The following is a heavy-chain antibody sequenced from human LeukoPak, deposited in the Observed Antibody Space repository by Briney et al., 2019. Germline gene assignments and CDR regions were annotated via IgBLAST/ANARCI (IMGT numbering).Heavy chain of an antibody. V-gene: IGHV3-7*01. CDR1: GFTFSSYW. Sequence: GGSLRLSCAASGFTFSSYWMSWVRQAPGKGMEWVANIKLDGSEKYYVDSVKGRFTISRDNAQNSLYLQMNSLRAEDTAVYYCARVGGYCSGGTCYLLRFDYWGQGTLVTVSS. CDR2: IKLDGSEK. D-gene: IGHD2-15*01. J-gene: IGHJ4*02. CDR3: ARVGGYCSGGTCYLLRFDY.